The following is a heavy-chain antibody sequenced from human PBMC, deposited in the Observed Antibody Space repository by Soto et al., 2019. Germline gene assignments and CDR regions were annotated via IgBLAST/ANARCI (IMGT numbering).Heavy chain of an antibody. J-gene: IGHJ3*02. CDR1: GFIFSSYG. CDR2: MSFDGSIK. Sequence: PGGSLRLSCAASGFIFSSYGMSWVRQAPGKGLEWVAVMSFDGSIKYYADSVKGRFTISRDNSKNTLYLQMNSLRVEDTAVYYCATIAVPPAFDIWGQGTMVTVSS. V-gene: IGHV3-30*03. CDR3: ATIAVPPAFDI. D-gene: IGHD6-19*01.